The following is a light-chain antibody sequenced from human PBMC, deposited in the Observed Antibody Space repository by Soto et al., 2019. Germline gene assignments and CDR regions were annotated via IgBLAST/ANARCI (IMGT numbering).Light chain of an antibody. CDR3: QHYNRSSST. J-gene: IGKJ1*01. CDR2: DAS. V-gene: IGKV1-5*01. CDR1: QSISSW. Sequence: DIQMTQSPSTLSTSIGDRVTITCRASQSISSWLAWYQQKPGKAPKLLIYDASSLESGVPSRFSGSVSGTDFTLTISSLQPDDFATSYCQHYNRSSSTFGQGTKVEIQ.